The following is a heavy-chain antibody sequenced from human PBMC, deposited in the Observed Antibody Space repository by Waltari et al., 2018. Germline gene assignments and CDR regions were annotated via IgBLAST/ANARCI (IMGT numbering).Heavy chain of an antibody. Sequence: QVQLQESGPGLVKPSETLSLTCIVSGGSISSYYWSWIRQPPGKGLEWIGYIYTSGSTNYNPSLKSRVTISVDTSKNQFSLKLSSVTAADTAVYYCARSFPDIVATPLAFDIWGQGTMVTVSS. CDR1: GGSISSYY. V-gene: IGHV4-4*09. CDR3: ARSFPDIVATPLAFDI. J-gene: IGHJ3*02. CDR2: IYTSGST. D-gene: IGHD5-12*01.